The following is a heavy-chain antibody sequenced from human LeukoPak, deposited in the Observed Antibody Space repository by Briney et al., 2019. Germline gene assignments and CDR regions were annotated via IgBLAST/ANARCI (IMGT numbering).Heavy chain of an antibody. CDR1: GCTFTSYD. D-gene: IGHD3-16*01. Sequence: GASVKVSCKASGCTFTSYDINWVRQATGQGLEWMGWMNPNSGNTGYAQKFQGRVTMTRNTSISTAYMELSSLRSEDTAVYYCARSVRFDYYYGMDVWGQGTTVTVSS. CDR3: ARSVRFDYYYGMDV. V-gene: IGHV1-8*01. CDR2: MNPNSGNT. J-gene: IGHJ6*02.